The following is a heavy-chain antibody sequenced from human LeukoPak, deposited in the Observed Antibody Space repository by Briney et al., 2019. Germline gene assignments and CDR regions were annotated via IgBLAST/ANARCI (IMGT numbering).Heavy chain of an antibody. V-gene: IGHV3-7*01. CDR2: IKQDGGET. J-gene: IGHJ4*02. CDR1: GFTFSRYW. Sequence: GGSLRLSCAASGFTFSRYWMTWVRQAPGKGLEWVANIKQDGGETYYADSVNGRFTISRDNAKNSVYLQMNSLRAEDTAVYYCARGDDILTASFDYWGQGTLVTVSS. D-gene: IGHD3-9*01. CDR3: ARGDDILTASFDY.